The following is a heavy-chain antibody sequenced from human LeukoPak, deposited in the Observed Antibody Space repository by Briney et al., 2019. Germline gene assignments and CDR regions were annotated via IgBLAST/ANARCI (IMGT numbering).Heavy chain of an antibody. CDR2: LSGVSATI. Sequence: QTGGSLRLSCAASGFTFNNYAMNWVRQAPGKGLEWVSALSGVSATIYYADSVKGRFTISRDNSKNTLYLQMNSLRAEDTAIYYCARDRRSIVGLSGWFDPWGQGTLVTVSS. D-gene: IGHD2-21*01. CDR1: GFTFNNYA. J-gene: IGHJ5*02. CDR3: ARDRRSIVGLSGWFDP. V-gene: IGHV3-23*01.